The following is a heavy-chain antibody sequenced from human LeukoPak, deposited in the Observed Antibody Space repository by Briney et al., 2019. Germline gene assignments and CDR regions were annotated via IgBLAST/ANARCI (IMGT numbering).Heavy chain of an antibody. CDR1: GGSISSGSYY. D-gene: IGHD3-22*01. Sequence: PSQTRSLTCTGSGGSISSGSYYWSWIRQPAGKGLEWIGRIYTSGSTNYNPSLKSRVTISVDTSKNQFSLKLSSVTAADTAVYYCARGGRDYYDSSGYSDYWGQGTLVTVSS. CDR3: ARGGRDYYDSSGYSDY. V-gene: IGHV4-61*02. J-gene: IGHJ4*02. CDR2: IYTSGST.